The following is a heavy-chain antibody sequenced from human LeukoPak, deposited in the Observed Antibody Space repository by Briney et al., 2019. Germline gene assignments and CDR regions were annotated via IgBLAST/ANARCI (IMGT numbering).Heavy chain of an antibody. D-gene: IGHD3-10*01. CDR2: ISSSSSYI. J-gene: IGHJ4*02. CDR3: AREKLGYYGSGSYYSALFDY. CDR1: GFTFSSYS. V-gene: IGHV3-21*01. Sequence: PGGSLRLSCAASGFTFSSYSMNWVRQAPGKGLEWVSSISSSSSYIYYADSVKGRFTISRDNAKNSLYLQMNSLGAEDTAVYYCAREKLGYYGSGSYYSALFDYWGQGTLVTVSS.